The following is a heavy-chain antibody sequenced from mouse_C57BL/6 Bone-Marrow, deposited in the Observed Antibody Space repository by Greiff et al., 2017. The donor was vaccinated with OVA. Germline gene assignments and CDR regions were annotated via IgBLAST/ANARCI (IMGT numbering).Heavy chain of an antibody. CDR2: IYPGDGDT. Sequence: QVHVKQSGAELVKPGASVKISCKASGYAFSSYWMNWVKQRPGKGLEWIGQIYPGDGDTNYNGKFKGKATLTADKSSSTAYMQLSSLTSEDSAVYFCARRGITTVVATDWYFDVWGTGTTVTVSS. J-gene: IGHJ1*03. D-gene: IGHD1-1*01. V-gene: IGHV1-80*01. CDR1: GYAFSSYW. CDR3: ARRGITTVVATDWYFDV.